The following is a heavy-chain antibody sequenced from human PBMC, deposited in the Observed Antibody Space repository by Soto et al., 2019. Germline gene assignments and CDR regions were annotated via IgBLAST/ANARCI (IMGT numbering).Heavy chain of an antibody. Sequence: ASVKVSCKASGYTFTSYYMHWVRQAPGQGLEWMGIINPSGGSTSYAQKFQGRVTMTRDTSTSTVYMELSSLRSEDTAVYYCARGRGEYDRVNWFDPWGQGNLVTVSS. CDR1: GYTFTSYY. CDR3: ARGRGEYDRVNWFDP. V-gene: IGHV1-46*01. D-gene: IGHD3-16*01. J-gene: IGHJ5*02. CDR2: INPSGGST.